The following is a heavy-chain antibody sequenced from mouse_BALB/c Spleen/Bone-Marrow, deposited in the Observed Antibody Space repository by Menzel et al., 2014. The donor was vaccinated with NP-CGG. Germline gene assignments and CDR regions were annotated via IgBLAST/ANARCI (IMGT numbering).Heavy chain of an antibody. J-gene: IGHJ2*01. CDR3: ARYYYGSSLFDY. D-gene: IGHD1-1*01. V-gene: IGHV14-3*02. Sequence: VHVKQSGAELVKPGASVKLSCTASGFNIKDTYMRWVKQRPEQGLEWIGRIDPANGNTKYDPKFQGKATITADTSSNTAYLQLSSLTSEDTAVYYCARYYYGSSLFDYWGQGTTLTVSS. CDR2: IDPANGNT. CDR1: GFNIKDTY.